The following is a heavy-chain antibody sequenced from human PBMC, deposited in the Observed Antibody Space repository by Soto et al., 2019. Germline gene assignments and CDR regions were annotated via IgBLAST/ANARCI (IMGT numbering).Heavy chain of an antibody. J-gene: IGHJ6*02. Sequence: SETLSLTCTVSGGSISSFYWSWIRQPPGKGLEWIGYIYYSGSTNYNPSLKSRVTISVDTSKNQFSLKLSSVTAADTAVYYCARDSDPGSYLIYYYGMDVWGQGTTVTVSS. D-gene: IGHD3-10*01. V-gene: IGHV4-59*01. CDR1: GGSISSFY. CDR2: IYYSGST. CDR3: ARDSDPGSYLIYYYGMDV.